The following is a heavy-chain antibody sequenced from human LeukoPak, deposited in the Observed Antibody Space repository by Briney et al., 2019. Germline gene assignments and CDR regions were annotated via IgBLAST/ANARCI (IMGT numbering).Heavy chain of an antibody. D-gene: IGHD6-19*01. V-gene: IGHV1-69*06. J-gene: IGHJ4*02. Sequence: SVKVSCKASGGTFSSYAISCVRQAPGQGLEWMGGIIPIFGTANYAQKFQGRVTITADKSTSTAYMELSSLTSEDTAVYYCARRRISSGWYPFLDYWGQGTLVTVSS. CDR3: ARRRISSGWYPFLDY. CDR1: GGTFSSYA. CDR2: IIPIFGTA.